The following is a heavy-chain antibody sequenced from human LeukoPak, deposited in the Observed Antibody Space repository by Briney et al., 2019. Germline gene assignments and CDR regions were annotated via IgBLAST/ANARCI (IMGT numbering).Heavy chain of an antibody. Sequence: SVKVSCKASGGTFSRYAISWVRQAPGLWLEWMGGIIPIFGTANYAQKFQGRVTITADESTSTAYMELSSLRSEDTAVYYCARSDYYDSSGYGYWGQGTLVTVSS. D-gene: IGHD3-22*01. CDR2: IIPIFGTA. J-gene: IGHJ4*02. V-gene: IGHV1-69*13. CDR3: ARSDYYDSSGYGY. CDR1: GGTFSRYA.